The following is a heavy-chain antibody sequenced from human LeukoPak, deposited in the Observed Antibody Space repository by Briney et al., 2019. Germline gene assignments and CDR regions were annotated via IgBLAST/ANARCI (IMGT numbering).Heavy chain of an antibody. D-gene: IGHD5-18*01. CDR2: IIPILGIA. V-gene: IGHV1-69*04. J-gene: IGHJ4*02. Sequence: SVKVSCKASGGTFSSYAISWVRQAPGQGLEWMGRIIPILGIANYAQKFQGRVTITADKSTSTAYMELSSLRSEDTAVYYCAKDLGYGPLYTDYWGQGTLVTVSS. CDR1: GGTFSSYA. CDR3: AKDLGYGPLYTDY.